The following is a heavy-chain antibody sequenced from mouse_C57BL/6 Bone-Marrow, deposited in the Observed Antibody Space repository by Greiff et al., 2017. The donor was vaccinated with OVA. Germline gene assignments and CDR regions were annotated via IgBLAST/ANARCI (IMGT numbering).Heavy chain of an antibody. CDR1: GYSITSDY. J-gene: IGHJ1*03. Sequence: EVQRVESGPGLAKPSQTLSLPCSVTGYSITSDYWNWIRKFPGNKLEYMGYISYIGSTYYNPSLKSRISITRDTSKNPYYLQFNSVTTEDTATYYCARSPLYGNWYFDVWGTGTTVTVSS. D-gene: IGHD2-1*01. CDR3: ARSPLYGNWYFDV. V-gene: IGHV3-8*01. CDR2: ISYIGST.